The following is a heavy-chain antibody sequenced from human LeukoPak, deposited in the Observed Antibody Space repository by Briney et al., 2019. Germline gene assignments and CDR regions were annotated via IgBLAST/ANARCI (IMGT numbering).Heavy chain of an antibody. CDR1: GFTFSNAW. J-gene: IGHJ4*02. D-gene: IGHD7-27*01. V-gene: IGHV3-15*01. CDR2: IKSKTDGGTT. Sequence: GGSRRLSCAASGFTFSNAWMSWVRQAPGKGLEWVSRIKSKTDGGTTHNAAPVKGRFTISRDDSKDTLYLQMNSLKTEDTAVYYCSTDILETNWGGYWGQGTLVTVSS. CDR3: STDILETNWGGY.